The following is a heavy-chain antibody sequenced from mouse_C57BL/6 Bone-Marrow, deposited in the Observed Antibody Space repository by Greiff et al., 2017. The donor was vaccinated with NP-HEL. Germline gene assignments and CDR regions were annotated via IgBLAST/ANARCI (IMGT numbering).Heavy chain of an antibody. D-gene: IGHD2-3*01. V-gene: IGHV3-6*01. CDR3: ARVVGGYYVSYYFDY. J-gene: IGHJ2*01. CDR1: GYSITSGYY. Sequence: EVHLVESGPGLVKPSQSLSLTCSVTGYSITSGYYWNWIRQFPGNKLEWMGYISYDGSNNYNPSLKNRISLTRDTSKNQFFLKLKSVTTEDTATYYCARVVGGYYVSYYFDYWGQGTTLTVSS. CDR2: ISYDGSN.